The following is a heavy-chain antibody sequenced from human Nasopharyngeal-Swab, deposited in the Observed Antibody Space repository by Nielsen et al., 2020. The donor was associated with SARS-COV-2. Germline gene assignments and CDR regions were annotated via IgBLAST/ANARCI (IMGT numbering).Heavy chain of an antibody. J-gene: IGHJ4*02. CDR3: AVADSGSYRYFDF. D-gene: IGHD1-26*01. V-gene: IGHV5-51*01. CDR1: GYSFTNYW. Sequence: GESLKISCKGLGYSFTNYWIGSVRQVPDKGLKWVGIINPANSDARYSPAFEGQVTISVDTSINSVYLQLNSLKASDTAVYYCAVADSGSYRYFDFWGQGTLVTVSS. CDR2: INPANSDA.